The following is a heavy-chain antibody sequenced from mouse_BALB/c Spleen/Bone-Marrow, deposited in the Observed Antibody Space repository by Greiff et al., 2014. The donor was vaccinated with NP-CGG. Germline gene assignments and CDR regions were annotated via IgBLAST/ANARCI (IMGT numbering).Heavy chain of an antibody. V-gene: IGHV5-9-1*01. CDR1: GFTFSSYA. Sequence: EVKLVESGGDLVKPGGSLKLSCAASGFTFSSYAMSWVRQTPEKRLEWVATISSGGSYTYYLDSVKGRFTISRDNAKNTLYLQMSSLSSEDTAMYYCARPSYYGHAMDYWGQGTSVTVSS. J-gene: IGHJ4*01. CDR2: ISSGGSYT. D-gene: IGHD2-10*01. CDR3: ARPSYYGHAMDY.